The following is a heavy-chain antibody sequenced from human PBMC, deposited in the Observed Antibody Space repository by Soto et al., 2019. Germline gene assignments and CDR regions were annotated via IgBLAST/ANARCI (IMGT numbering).Heavy chain of an antibody. CDR1: GGSISSGDYY. J-gene: IGHJ6*02. CDR2: IYYSGST. CDR3: ASYRPLHYYYGMDV. D-gene: IGHD6-6*01. Sequence: PSETLSLTCTVSGGSISSGDYYWSWIRQPPGKGLEWIGYIYYSGSTYYNPSLKSRVTISVDTSKNQFSLKLSSVTAADTAVYYCASYRPLHYYYGMDVWGRGTTVTVSS. V-gene: IGHV4-30-4*01.